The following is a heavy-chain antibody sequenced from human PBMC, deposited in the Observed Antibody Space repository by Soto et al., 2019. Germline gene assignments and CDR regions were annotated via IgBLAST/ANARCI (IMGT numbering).Heavy chain of an antibody. CDR2: ITETGGDT. V-gene: IGHV3-23*01. CDR3: TTASPDRHHMDV. J-gene: IGHJ6*02. Sequence: EVQLLESGGDLVQPGGSLRLSCAASGFTFSKFVMRWVRQTPGKGLEWVSTITETGGDTYYTDSVKGRFTISRDNSKNTLYLQMTSLRAEDTALYYCTTASPDRHHMDVWGQGTTVTVSS. CDR1: GFTFSKFV.